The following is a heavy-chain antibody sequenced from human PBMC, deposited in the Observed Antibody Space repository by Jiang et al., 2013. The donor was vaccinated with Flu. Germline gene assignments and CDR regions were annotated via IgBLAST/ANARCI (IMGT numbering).Heavy chain of an antibody. CDR2: ISGSGAGT. Sequence: PGGSLRLSCAASGFTFSTYAMSWVRQAPGKGLEWVSAISGSGAGTYYADSVKGRFTISRDNSKNSLYLQMNSLRAEDTAVYYCAKRATAPNFDYWGQGTLVTVSS. CDR1: GFTFSTYA. J-gene: IGHJ4*02. CDR3: AKRATAPNFDY. V-gene: IGHV3-23*01.